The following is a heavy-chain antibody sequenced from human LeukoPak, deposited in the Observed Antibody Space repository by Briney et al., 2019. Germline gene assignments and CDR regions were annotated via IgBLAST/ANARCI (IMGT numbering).Heavy chain of an antibody. CDR2: IGPNSGGT. D-gene: IGHD5-24*01. V-gene: IGHV1-2*02. Sequence: ASVKVSCKASGYTFTGYYMHWVRQAPGQGLEWMGWIGPNSGGTNYAQKFQGRVTMTRDTSISTAYMDLSRLRSDDTAVYYCARDRDDDAFDIWSQGTMVTVSS. J-gene: IGHJ3*02. CDR1: GYTFTGYY. CDR3: ARDRDDDAFDI.